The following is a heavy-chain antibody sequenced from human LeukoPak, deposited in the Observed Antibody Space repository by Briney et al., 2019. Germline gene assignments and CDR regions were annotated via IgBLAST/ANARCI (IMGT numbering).Heavy chain of an antibody. CDR2: INHSGST. D-gene: IGHD3-22*01. Sequence: SETLSLTCAVYGGSFSGYYWSWIRQPPGKGLEWIGEINHSGSTNYNPSLKSRVTISVDTSKNQFSLKLSSVTAADTAVYYCARAWDYYDSSGYSLRSWGQGTLVTVSS. CDR3: ARAWDYYDSSGYSLRS. J-gene: IGHJ4*02. CDR1: GGSFSGYY. V-gene: IGHV4-34*01.